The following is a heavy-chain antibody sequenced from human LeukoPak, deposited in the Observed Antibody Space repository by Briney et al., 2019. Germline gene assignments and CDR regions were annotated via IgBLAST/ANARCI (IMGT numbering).Heavy chain of an antibody. CDR1: GFSLSTSRMC. J-gene: IGHJ5*02. D-gene: IGHD4-17*01. CDR2: IDWDDDK. Sequence: SGPTLVNPTQTLTLTCTFSGFSLSTSRMCVSWILQPPGKALEWLARIDWDDDKYCSTSLKTRLTISKDTSKNQVVLTMTNMDPVDTATYYCARSHDYGDYGSFPFDPWGRGTLVTVSS. V-gene: IGHV2-70*11. CDR3: ARSHDYGDYGSFPFDP.